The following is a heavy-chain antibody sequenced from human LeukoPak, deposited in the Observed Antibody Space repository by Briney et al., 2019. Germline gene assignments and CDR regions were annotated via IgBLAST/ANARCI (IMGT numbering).Heavy chain of an antibody. V-gene: IGHV3-74*01. CDR2: INSDGSST. J-gene: IGHJ4*02. CDR3: ASYYYHSSGPPDY. D-gene: IGHD3-22*01. CDR1: GFTFSSYW. Sequence: PGGSLRLSCATSGFTFSSYWMHWVRQAPGKGLVWVSRINSDGSSTSYADSVKGRFTISRDNSKNTLYLQMNSLRAEDTAVYYCASYYYHSSGPPDYWGQGTLVTVSS.